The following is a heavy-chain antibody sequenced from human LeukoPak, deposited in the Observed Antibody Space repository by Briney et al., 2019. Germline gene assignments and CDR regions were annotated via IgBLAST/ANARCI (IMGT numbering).Heavy chain of an antibody. CDR1: GYTFNSYG. D-gene: IGHD5-18*01. Sequence: GASVKVSCKASGYTFNSYGISWVRQARGQGLEWMGWMNPNSGNTGDAQKFQGRVTMTRNTSISTAYMELSSLRSEDTAVYYCARAGLRLGPSRKWVVDTVMVDRYWYFDLWGRGTLVTVSS. CDR2: MNPNSGNT. CDR3: ARAGLRLGPSRKWVVDTVMVDRYWYFDL. J-gene: IGHJ2*01. V-gene: IGHV1-8*02.